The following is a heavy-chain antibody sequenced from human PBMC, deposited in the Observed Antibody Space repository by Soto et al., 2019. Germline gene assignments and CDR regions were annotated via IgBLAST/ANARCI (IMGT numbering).Heavy chain of an antibody. D-gene: IGHD3-16*02. CDR1: GGSISSYY. J-gene: IGHJ3*02. CDR3: ARLSSYDAFDI. CDR2: IYYSGST. V-gene: IGHV4-59*08. Sequence: TSETLSLTCTVSGGSISSYYWNWIRQSPGKGLEWIGYIYYSGSTNYNPSLKSRVTISVDTSKNQFSLKLSSVTAADTAVYYCARLSSYDAFDIWGQGTMVTVSS.